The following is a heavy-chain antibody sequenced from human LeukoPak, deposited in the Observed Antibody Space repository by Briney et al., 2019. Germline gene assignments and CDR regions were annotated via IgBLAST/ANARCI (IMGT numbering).Heavy chain of an antibody. CDR3: ARGYGGPVDF. CDR2: ISGYKGNT. V-gene: IGHV1-18*01. CDR1: GYTFTYYG. Sequence: ASVKVSCKASGYTFTYYGISWVRQAPGQGLEWMGWISGYKGNTNYAQKLQGRVTMTTDTSTNTAYMDLRSLRSDDTAVYYCARGYGGPVDFWGQGTLVTVSS. J-gene: IGHJ4*02. D-gene: IGHD4-23*01.